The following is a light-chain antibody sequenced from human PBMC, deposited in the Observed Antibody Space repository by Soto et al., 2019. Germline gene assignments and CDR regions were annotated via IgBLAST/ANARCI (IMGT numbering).Light chain of an antibody. CDR3: QRYNSAPPT. Sequence: DIQMTQSPSSLSASVGDRVTITCRARQGISNALAWYQQRPGKVPKLLIYAASTLQSGVPSRLSGSGSGTDLTLTISSLQPEDVATYYCQRYNSAPPTFGPGPKVHI. V-gene: IGKV1-27*01. CDR1: QGISNA. J-gene: IGKJ3*01. CDR2: AAS.